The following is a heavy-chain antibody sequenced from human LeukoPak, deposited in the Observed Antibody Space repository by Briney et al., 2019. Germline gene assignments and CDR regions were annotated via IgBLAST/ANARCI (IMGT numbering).Heavy chain of an antibody. Sequence: GGSLRLSCAASGFTFSSYWMSWVRQAPGKGLEWVASIKQDGSDKYYVDSVKGRFTISRDNAKNSLYLQMNSLRAEDTAVYYCARDSDDRSWNGLFDYWGQGTLVTVSS. V-gene: IGHV3-7*01. J-gene: IGHJ4*02. D-gene: IGHD6-13*01. CDR1: GFTFSSYW. CDR3: ARDSDDRSWNGLFDY. CDR2: IKQDGSDK.